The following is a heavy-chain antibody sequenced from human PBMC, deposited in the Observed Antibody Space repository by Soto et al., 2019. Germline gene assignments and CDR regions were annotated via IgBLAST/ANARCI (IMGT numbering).Heavy chain of an antibody. V-gene: IGHV4-34*01. J-gene: IGHJ4*02. D-gene: IGHD3-10*01. Sequence: PSETLSLTCAVYGGSFSGYYWSWIRQPPGKGLEWIGEINHSGSTNYNPSLKSRVTISVDTSKNQFSLKLSSVTAADTAVYYCARPRTNYYGSGSLIYWGQGTLVTVSS. CDR3: ARPRTNYYGSGSLIY. CDR1: GGSFSGYY. CDR2: INHSGST.